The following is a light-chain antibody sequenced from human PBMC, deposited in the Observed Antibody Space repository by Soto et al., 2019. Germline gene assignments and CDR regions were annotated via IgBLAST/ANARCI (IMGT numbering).Light chain of an antibody. CDR2: DAS. J-gene: IGKJ5*01. Sequence: DIQMTQSPSSLSASVGDILTITCQASQDIGNYLNWYQHKPGKAPKLWSDDASNLATGVQTRCSGSGSGTDCTCTSTSLQPADMATYYCQQYHRIMSTFGQGTRLEIK. CDR3: QQYHRIMST. CDR1: QDIGNY. V-gene: IGKV1-33*01.